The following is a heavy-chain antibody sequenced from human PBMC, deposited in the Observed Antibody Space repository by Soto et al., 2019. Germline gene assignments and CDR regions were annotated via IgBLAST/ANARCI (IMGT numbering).Heavy chain of an antibody. CDR2: IYSGGST. CDR3: AREYYYGSGSYFPGDIRYYYGMDV. CDR1: GFTVSSNY. V-gene: IGHV3-53*01. J-gene: IGHJ6*02. Sequence: PGGSLRLSCAASGFTVSSNYMSWVRQAPGKGLEWVSVIYSGGSTYYADSVKGRFTISRDNSKNTLYLQMNSLRAEDTAVYYCAREYYYGSGSYFPGDIRYYYGMDVWGQGTTVTVSS. D-gene: IGHD3-10*01.